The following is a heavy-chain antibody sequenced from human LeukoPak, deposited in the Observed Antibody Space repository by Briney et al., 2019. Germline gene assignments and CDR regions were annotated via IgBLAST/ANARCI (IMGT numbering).Heavy chain of an antibody. V-gene: IGHV1-2*02. CDR2: INPNSGGT. Sequence: ASVKVSCKASGYTFTGYYMHWVRQAPGQGLEWMGWINPNSGGTNYAQKFQGRVTMTRDTSISTAYMELCRLRSDDTAVYYCAAPSDSSGQSDAFDIWGQGTMVTVSS. CDR3: AAPSDSSGQSDAFDI. D-gene: IGHD3-22*01. J-gene: IGHJ3*02. CDR1: GYTFTGYY.